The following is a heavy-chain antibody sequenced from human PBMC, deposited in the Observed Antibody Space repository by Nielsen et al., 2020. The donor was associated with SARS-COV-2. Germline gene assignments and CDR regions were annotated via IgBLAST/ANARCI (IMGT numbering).Heavy chain of an antibody. J-gene: IGHJ6*02. D-gene: IGHD3-3*01. CDR3: ARDIQITIFGVVIEKRYYYYGMDV. Sequence: GESLKISCAASGFTFSSYGMHWVRQAPGKGLEWVAVIWYDGSNKYYADSVKGRFTISRDNSKNTLYLQMNSLRAEDTAVYYCARDIQITIFGVVIEKRYYYYGMDVWGQGTTVTVSS. CDR1: GFTFSSYG. V-gene: IGHV3-33*01. CDR2: IWYDGSNK.